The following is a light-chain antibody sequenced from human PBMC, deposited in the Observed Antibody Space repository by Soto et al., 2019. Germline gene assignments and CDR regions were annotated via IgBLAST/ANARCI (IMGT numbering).Light chain of an antibody. CDR2: LGS. CDR1: QSLLYSNGYNY. J-gene: IGKJ5*01. CDR3: QQYNSYSAIT. V-gene: IGKV2-28*01. Sequence: DIVMTQSPLSLPVTPGEPASISCRSSQSLLYSNGYNYLDWYLQKPGQSPQLLIYLGSNRASGVPSRFSGSGSGTEFTLTISSLQPDDFATYYCQQYNSYSAITFGQGTRLEIK.